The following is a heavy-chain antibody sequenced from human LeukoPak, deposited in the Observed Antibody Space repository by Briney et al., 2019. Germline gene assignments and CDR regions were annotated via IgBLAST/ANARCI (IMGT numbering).Heavy chain of an antibody. Sequence: GASVTVSCTASGGTFSSYAISWVRQAPGQGLEWMGGIIPIFGTANYAQKFQGRVTITADESTSTAYMELSSLRSEDTAVYYCAGTYYYDSSGYYPLDYWGQGTLVTVSS. D-gene: IGHD3-22*01. J-gene: IGHJ4*02. V-gene: IGHV1-69*13. CDR3: AGTYYYDSSGYYPLDY. CDR1: GGTFSSYA. CDR2: IIPIFGTA.